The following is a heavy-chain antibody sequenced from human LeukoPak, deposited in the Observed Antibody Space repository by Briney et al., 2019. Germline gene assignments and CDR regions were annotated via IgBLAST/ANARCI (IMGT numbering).Heavy chain of an antibody. D-gene: IGHD3-22*01. CDR3: ARGLDYDSSGYYHEKSFDY. CDR2: IYHSGST. J-gene: IGHJ4*02. Sequence: SETLSLTCAVSGGSISSSNWWSWVRQPPGKGLEWIGEIYHSGSTNYNPSLKSRVTISVDTSKNQFSLKLSSVTAADTAVYYCARGLDYDSSGYYHEKSFDYWGQGTLVTVSS. CDR1: GGSISSSNW. V-gene: IGHV4-4*02.